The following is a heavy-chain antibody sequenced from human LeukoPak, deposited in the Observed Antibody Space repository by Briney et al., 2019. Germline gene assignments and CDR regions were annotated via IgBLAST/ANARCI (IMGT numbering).Heavy chain of an antibody. CDR3: AKDLQNYGDPSPFDY. CDR2: ISYDGSNK. J-gene: IGHJ4*02. Sequence: PGGSLRLSCAASGFTFSSYGMHWVRQAPGKGLEWVAVISYDGSNKYYADSVKGRFTISRDNSKNTLYLQMNSLRAEDTAVYYCAKDLQNYGDPSPFDYWGQGTLVTVS. D-gene: IGHD4-17*01. V-gene: IGHV3-30*18. CDR1: GFTFSSYG.